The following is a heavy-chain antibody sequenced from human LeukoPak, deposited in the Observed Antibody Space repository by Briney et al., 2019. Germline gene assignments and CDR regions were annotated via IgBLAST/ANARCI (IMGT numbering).Heavy chain of an antibody. CDR1: GFTFSSYS. CDR3: ARDRSYYDILTGYYTTPDAFDI. V-gene: IGHV3-48*02. J-gene: IGHJ3*02. D-gene: IGHD3-9*01. CDR2: ISTSSSTI. Sequence: GGSLRLSCAASGFTFSSYSMNWVRQAPGRGLEWVSYISTSSSTIYYSDSVKGRFTISRDNAKNSLYLQMNSLRDEDTAVYYCARDRSYYDILTGYYTTPDAFDIWGQGTMVTVPS.